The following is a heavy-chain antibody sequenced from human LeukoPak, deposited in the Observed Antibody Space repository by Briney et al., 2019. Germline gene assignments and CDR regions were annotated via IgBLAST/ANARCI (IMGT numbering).Heavy chain of an antibody. CDR3: ARVRYYYGSGMPLYYFDY. D-gene: IGHD3-10*01. CDR1: GGSISSGGYY. V-gene: IGHV4-31*03. J-gene: IGHJ4*02. Sequence: SETLSLTCTVSGGSISSGGYYWSWIRQHPGKGLEWIGYIYYSGSTYYNPSLKSRVTISVDTSKNQFSLKLSSVTAADTAVYYCARVRYYYGSGMPLYYFDYWGQGTLVTVSS. CDR2: IYYSGST.